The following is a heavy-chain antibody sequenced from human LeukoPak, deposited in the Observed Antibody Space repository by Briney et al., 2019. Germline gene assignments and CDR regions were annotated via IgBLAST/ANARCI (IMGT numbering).Heavy chain of an antibody. Sequence: PGGSLRLSCAASGFTFSSYAMSWVRQAPGKGLEWVSAISASGGSTYYADSVKGRFTISRDNSKNTLYLQMNSLRAEDTAVYYCATRYYYDSSGYRNIDYWGQGTLVTVSS. J-gene: IGHJ4*02. CDR1: GFTFSSYA. V-gene: IGHV3-23*01. CDR2: ISASGGST. D-gene: IGHD3-22*01. CDR3: ATRYYYDSSGYRNIDY.